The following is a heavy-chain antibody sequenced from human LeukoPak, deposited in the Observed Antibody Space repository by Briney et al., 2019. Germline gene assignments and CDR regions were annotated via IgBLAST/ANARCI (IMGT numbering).Heavy chain of an antibody. D-gene: IGHD3-22*01. J-gene: IGHJ4*02. V-gene: IGHV3-30*18. Sequence: GRSLRLSCAASGFTFSSYGMHRVRQAPGKGLEWVAVISYDGSNKYYADSVKGRFTISRDNSKNTLYLQMNSLRAEDTAVYYCAKDALYYYDSSGYYSYYFDYWGQGTLVTVSS. CDR1: GFTFSSYG. CDR2: ISYDGSNK. CDR3: AKDALYYYDSSGYYSYYFDY.